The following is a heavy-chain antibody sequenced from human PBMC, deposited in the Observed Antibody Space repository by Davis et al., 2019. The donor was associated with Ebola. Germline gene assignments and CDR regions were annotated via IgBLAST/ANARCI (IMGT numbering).Heavy chain of an antibody. V-gene: IGHV3-30-3*01. CDR2: ISYDGSNK. J-gene: IGHJ4*02. CDR3: ARASPYCSSTSCYVGGY. CDR1: GFTFSSYA. Sequence: GESLKISCAASGFTFSSYAMHWVRQAPGKGLEWVAVISYDGSNKYYADSVKGRFTLSRDNSKNTLYLQMNSLRAEDTAVYYCARASPYCSSTSCYVGGYWGQGTLVTVSS. D-gene: IGHD2-2*01.